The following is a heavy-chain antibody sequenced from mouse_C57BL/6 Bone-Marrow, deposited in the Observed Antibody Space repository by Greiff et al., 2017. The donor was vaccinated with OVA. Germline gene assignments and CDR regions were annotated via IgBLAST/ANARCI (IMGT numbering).Heavy chain of an antibody. J-gene: IGHJ2*01. CDR3: AKEGRQLRLREAYYVDY. Sequence: VKLMESGPGLVAPSQSLSITCTVSGFSLTSYGVSWVRQPPGKGLEWLGVIWGDGSTNYHSALISRLSISKDNSKSQVFLKLNSLQTEDTATYYCAKEGRQLRLREAYYVDYGGQGTTLTVSS. CDR1: GFSLTSYG. D-gene: IGHD3-2*02. CDR2: IWGDGST. V-gene: IGHV2-3*01.